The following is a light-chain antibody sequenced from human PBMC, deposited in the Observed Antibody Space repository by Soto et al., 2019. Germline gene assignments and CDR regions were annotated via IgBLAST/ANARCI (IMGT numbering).Light chain of an antibody. CDR3: SSYTSGSSHYV. Sequence: QSALTQPASVSGSPGQSITISCSGTSSDIGSYDHVAWFQQFPGKTPKLMIYSVSNRPSGVSYRFSGSKSGNTASLTISALQAEDEADYYCSSYTSGSSHYVFGTGTKVTVL. CDR2: SVS. CDR1: SSDIGSYDH. V-gene: IGLV2-14*01. J-gene: IGLJ1*01.